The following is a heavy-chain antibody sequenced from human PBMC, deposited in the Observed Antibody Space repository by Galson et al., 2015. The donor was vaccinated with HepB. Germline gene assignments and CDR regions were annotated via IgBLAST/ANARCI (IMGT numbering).Heavy chain of an antibody. V-gene: IGHV4-31*03. CDR2: IYYSGST. Sequence: TLSLTCSVSDGSINSGGYYWTWIRQHPGKGLEWIGYIYYSGSTRYNPSLKSRIAISLDTSQNQFSLRLDSVTAADTAIYYCARHRIGTSGWFPDSWGQGTLVTVSS. J-gene: IGHJ5*01. D-gene: IGHD6-19*01. CDR1: DGSINSGGYY. CDR3: ARHRIGTSGWFPDS.